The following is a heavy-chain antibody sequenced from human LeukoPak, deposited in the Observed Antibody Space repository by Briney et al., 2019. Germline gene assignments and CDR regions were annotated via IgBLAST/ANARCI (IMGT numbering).Heavy chain of an antibody. J-gene: IGHJ4*02. CDR3: ARGYFRDF. V-gene: IGHV3-74*01. CDR2: INSDGSSI. Sequence: GGSLRLPCAASGFTFSSYWMHWVRQAPGKGLVWVSRINSDGSSISYADSVKGRFTISRDNAKNTVFLQMNSLRAGDTAVYYCARGYFRDFWGQGTLVTVSS. D-gene: IGHD3-9*01. CDR1: GFTFSSYW.